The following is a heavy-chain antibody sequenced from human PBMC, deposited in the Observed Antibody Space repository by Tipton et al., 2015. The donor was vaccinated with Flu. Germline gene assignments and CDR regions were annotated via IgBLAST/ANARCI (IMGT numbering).Heavy chain of an antibody. J-gene: IGHJ6*02. CDR2: IGYDGSRK. CDR1: GFTYSHYG. V-gene: IGHV3-33*01. D-gene: IGHD5-24*01. Sequence: SLRLSCAASGFTYSHYGLHWVRQVPGKGLEWVAVIGYDGSRKYYADSVQGRFIVSRDNSKNTLYLQMNSLRADDTATYYCARDREKFDRNGYLFFGMDVWGQGATVTVS. CDR3: ARDREKFDRNGYLFFGMDV.